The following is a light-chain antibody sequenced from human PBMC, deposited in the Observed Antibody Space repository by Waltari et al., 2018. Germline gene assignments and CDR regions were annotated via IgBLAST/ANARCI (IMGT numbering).Light chain of an antibody. CDR2: SAS. V-gene: IGKV1-9*01. Sequence: DIQLTQSPSFLSASVGDRVTITCRASQGISSYLAWYQQKPRKAPKLLIYSASTLQSGVPSRFSGSGSGTEFTLAISSLQPEDFATYYCQQLSSYPITFGQGTRLESK. CDR3: QQLSSYPIT. J-gene: IGKJ5*01. CDR1: QGISSY.